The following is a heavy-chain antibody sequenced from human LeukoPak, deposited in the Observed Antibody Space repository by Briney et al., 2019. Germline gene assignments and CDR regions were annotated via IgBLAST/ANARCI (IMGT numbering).Heavy chain of an antibody. Sequence: ASVKVSCKASGYTFTGYYMHWVRQAPGQGLECMGWINPNSGGTNYAQKFQGRVTMTRNTSISTAYMELSSLRSEDTAVYYCAREVDILTVTYAFDIWGQGTMVTVSS. CDR2: INPNSGGT. V-gene: IGHV1-2*02. CDR3: AREVDILTVTYAFDI. J-gene: IGHJ3*02. D-gene: IGHD3-9*01. CDR1: GYTFTGYY.